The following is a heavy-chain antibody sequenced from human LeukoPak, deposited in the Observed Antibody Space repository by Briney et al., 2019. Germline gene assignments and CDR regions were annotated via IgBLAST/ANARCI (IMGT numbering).Heavy chain of an antibody. V-gene: IGHV1-8*01. J-gene: IGHJ4*02. D-gene: IGHD1-26*01. CDR3: ARDITYSGSYYY. CDR2: MNPNSGNT. CDR1: GYTFTSYD. Sequence: ASVKVSCKASGYTFTSYDINWVRQATGQGLEWMGWMNPNSGNTGYAQKFQGRVTMTRNTSISTAYMELSSLRSEDTAVYYCARDITYSGSYYYWGQGTLVTVSP.